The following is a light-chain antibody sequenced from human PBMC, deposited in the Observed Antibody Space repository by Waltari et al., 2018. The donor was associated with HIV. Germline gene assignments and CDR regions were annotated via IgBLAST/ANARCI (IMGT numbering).Light chain of an antibody. CDR2: DAS. CDR3: QQRWKWPLT. CDR1: QRVRGY. J-gene: IGKJ4*01. V-gene: IGKV3-11*01. Sequence: EVVLAQSPATLSLSPGERATLSCRASQRVRGYLAWYQQKSGQAPRLLIYDASNRATGISARVSGSGSGTDFTLTISSLEPEDFGIYYCQQRWKWPLTFGGGTKVEIK.